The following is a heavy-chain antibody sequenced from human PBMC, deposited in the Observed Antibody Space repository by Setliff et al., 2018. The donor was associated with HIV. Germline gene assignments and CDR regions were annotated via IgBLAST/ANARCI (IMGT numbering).Heavy chain of an antibody. V-gene: IGHV4-4*09. CDR2: IHSSGST. D-gene: IGHD5-12*01. Sequence: SETLSLTCTVSGGSVNDFYCNWIRQPPGKGPEWIGYIHSSGSTIYNPSLKSRITISLDTSKEQFSLELSSATAADTAVYYCARARGLQDSGYDYVLYYFDYWGQGTLVTVSS. CDR1: GGSVNDFY. CDR3: ARARGLQDSGYDYVLYYFDY. J-gene: IGHJ4*02.